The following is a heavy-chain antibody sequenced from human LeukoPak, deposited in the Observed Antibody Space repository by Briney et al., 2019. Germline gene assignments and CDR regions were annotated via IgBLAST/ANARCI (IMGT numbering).Heavy chain of an antibody. CDR1: GGSFSSYY. CDR3: ARHAGNYGGAFDI. CDR2: IHYSGNI. D-gene: IGHD3-16*01. V-gene: IGHV4-59*01. Sequence: KASETLSLTCTVSGGSFSSYYWSWIRQPPGKGLEWIGHIHYSGNINYNPSLKSRVTMSLDTSENHSSLKVNSVTAADTAVYYCARHAGNYGGAFDIWGQGTTVTVSS. J-gene: IGHJ3*02.